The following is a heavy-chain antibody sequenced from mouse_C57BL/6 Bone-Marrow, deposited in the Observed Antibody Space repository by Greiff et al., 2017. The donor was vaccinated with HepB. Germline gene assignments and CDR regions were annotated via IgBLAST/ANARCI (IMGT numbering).Heavy chain of an antibody. CDR1: GYTFTSYG. V-gene: IGHV1-81*01. D-gene: IGHD2-3*01. CDR3: APDGYYYAMDY. J-gene: IGHJ4*01. CDR2: IYPRSGNT. Sequence: VQLQESGAELARPGASVKLSCKASGYTFTSYGISWVKQRTGQGLEWIGEIYPRSGNTYYNEKFKGKATLTADKSSSTAYMELRSLPSEDSAVYFWAPDGYYYAMDYWGQGTSVTVSS.